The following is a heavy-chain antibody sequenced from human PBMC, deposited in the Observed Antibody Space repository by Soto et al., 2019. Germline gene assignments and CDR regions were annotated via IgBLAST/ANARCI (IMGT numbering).Heavy chain of an antibody. CDR2: ISDSGGRT. J-gene: IGHJ4*02. D-gene: IGHD5-12*01. V-gene: IGHV3-23*01. Sequence: GESLKISGAASGFTFSSYAMSWVRQGPGKGLEWVSAISDSGGRTYYADSVKGRFTISRDNSKNTLYLQMNSLRAEDTAVYYCAKDGLEMATIGGFDYWGQGTLVTVSS. CDR1: GFTFSSYA. CDR3: AKDGLEMATIGGFDY.